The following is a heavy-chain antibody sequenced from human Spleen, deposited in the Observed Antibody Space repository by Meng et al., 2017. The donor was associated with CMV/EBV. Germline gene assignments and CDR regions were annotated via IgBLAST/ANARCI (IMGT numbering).Heavy chain of an antibody. J-gene: IGHJ6*02. V-gene: IGHV3-66*02. Sequence: GGPLRLSCAASGLIVSSNYMSWVRQAPGKGLEWVSIIYSAGSAYYADSVKGRFTISRDNSKNTLYLQMNSLTADDTAVYYCARDRYYHGMDVWGQGTTVTVSS. CDR1: GLIVSSNY. CDR3: ARDRYYHGMDV. CDR2: IYSAGSA.